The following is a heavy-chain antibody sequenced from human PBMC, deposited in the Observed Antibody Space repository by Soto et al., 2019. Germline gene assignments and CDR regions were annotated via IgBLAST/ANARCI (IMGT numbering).Heavy chain of an antibody. Sequence: GSLRLSCAASGFTFSSYGMHWVRQAPGKGLEWVAVIWYDGSNKYYADSVKGRFTISRDNSKNTLYLQMNSLRAEDTAVYYCARDFLRLELTDAFDIWGQGTMVTVSS. CDR3: ARDFLRLELTDAFDI. V-gene: IGHV3-33*01. CDR1: GFTFSSYG. J-gene: IGHJ3*02. D-gene: IGHD1-7*01. CDR2: IWYDGSNK.